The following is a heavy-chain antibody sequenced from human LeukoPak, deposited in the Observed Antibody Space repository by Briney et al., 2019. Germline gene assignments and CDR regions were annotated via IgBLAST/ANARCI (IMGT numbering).Heavy chain of an antibody. CDR3: VRALVGAAFDT. Sequence: GGSLRLSCAASGFTFNVYALHGVRQVPGKGPEWISSISGSRDFIYYADSVKGRFTISRDNAKNSLYLDMNSLRVEDTAVYFCVRALVGAAFDTWGQGALVTVSS. J-gene: IGHJ4*02. D-gene: IGHD1-26*01. CDR1: GFTFNVYA. V-gene: IGHV3-21*06. CDR2: ISGSRDFI.